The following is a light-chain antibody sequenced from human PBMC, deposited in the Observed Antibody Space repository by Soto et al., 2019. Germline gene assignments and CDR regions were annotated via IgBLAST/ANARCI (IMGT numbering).Light chain of an antibody. J-gene: IGLJ3*02. Sequence: QSALTEPASVSGSPGQSITISCTGSSSDVGGYNYVSWYQQHPGKAPKLMIYEVINRPSGVSSRFSRSKSGNTASLTISGLQAEDEADYHCCSYTSSDTHLVFGGGTKLTVL. CDR1: SSDVGGYNY. CDR2: EVI. CDR3: CSYTSSDTHLV. V-gene: IGLV2-14*01.